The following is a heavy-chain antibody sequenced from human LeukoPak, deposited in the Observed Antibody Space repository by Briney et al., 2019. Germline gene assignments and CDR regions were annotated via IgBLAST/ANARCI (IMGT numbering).Heavy chain of an antibody. CDR2: INPNSGGT. V-gene: IGHV1-2*02. Sequence: ASVKVSCKASGYTFTGYYMHWVRQAPGQGLEVMGCINPNSGGTNYAQKFQGRVTMTRDTSISTAYMELSRLRPDDPAVYYCAREDCSGGSCYSDYWGQGTRVTVSS. J-gene: IGHJ4*02. CDR3: AREDCSGGSCYSDY. D-gene: IGHD2-15*01. CDR1: GYTFTGYY.